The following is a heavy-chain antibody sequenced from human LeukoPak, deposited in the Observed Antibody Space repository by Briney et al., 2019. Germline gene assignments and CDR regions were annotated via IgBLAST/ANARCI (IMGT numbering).Heavy chain of an antibody. CDR3: ARGYSSSWYGFDI. CDR2: ISSSGGST. V-gene: IGHV3-23*01. J-gene: IGHJ3*02. CDR1: GFAFSSYA. Sequence: GGSLRLSCATSGFAFSSYAMTWVRQTPGKGLEWVSAISSSGGSTSYADSMKGRFTISRDNSKNTLYLQMNSLRAEDTAVYFCARGYSSSWYGFDIWGQGTMVTVSS. D-gene: IGHD6-13*01.